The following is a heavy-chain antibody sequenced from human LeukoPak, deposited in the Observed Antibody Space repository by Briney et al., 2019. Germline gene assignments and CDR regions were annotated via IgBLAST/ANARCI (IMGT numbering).Heavy chain of an antibody. Sequence: SVKVSCKASGGTFSSYAISWVRQAPGQGLEWMGGIIPIFGTANYAQKFQGRVTITADESTSTAYMELSSLRSEDTAVYYCARCYYGSGSYYMYYFDYWGQGTLVTASS. J-gene: IGHJ4*02. CDR3: ARCYYGSGSYYMYYFDY. V-gene: IGHV1-69*13. CDR1: GGTFSSYA. CDR2: IIPIFGTA. D-gene: IGHD3-10*01.